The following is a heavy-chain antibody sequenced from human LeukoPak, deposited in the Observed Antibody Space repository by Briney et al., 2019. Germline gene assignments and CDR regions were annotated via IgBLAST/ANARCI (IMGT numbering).Heavy chain of an antibody. D-gene: IGHD5-18*01. Sequence: GGSLRLSCAASGFTFSSYGMHWVRQAPGKGLEWVAVISYDGSNKYYADSVKGRFTISRDNSKNTLYLQMNSLRAEDTAVYYCAKDQAMGPYYYYMDVWGKGTTVTVSS. CDR3: AKDQAMGPYYYYMDV. CDR2: ISYDGSNK. CDR1: GFTFSSYG. J-gene: IGHJ6*03. V-gene: IGHV3-30*18.